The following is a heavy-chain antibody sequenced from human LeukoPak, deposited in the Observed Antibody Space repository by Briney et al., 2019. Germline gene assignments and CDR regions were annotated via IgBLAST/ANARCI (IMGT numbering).Heavy chain of an antibody. CDR1: GFTVSSNY. J-gene: IGHJ4*02. D-gene: IGHD5-18*01. V-gene: IGHV3-53*01. CDR2: IYSGGST. Sequence: PGGSLRLSCAASGFTVSSNYMSWVRQAPGKGLEWVSVIYSGGSTYYADSVKGRFTISRDNSKNTLYLQMNSLRAEDTAVYYCARGTYSYGPPLGDYWGQGTLVTVSS. CDR3: ARGTYSYGPPLGDY.